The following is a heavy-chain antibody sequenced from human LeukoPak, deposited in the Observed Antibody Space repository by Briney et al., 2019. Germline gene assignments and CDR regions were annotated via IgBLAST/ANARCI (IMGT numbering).Heavy chain of an antibody. D-gene: IGHD2-15*01. CDR3: AKDSYCSGGSCYSEHYFDY. V-gene: IGHV3-30-3*01. CDR2: ISYDGSNK. Sequence: GGSLRLSCAASGFTFSSYAMHWVRQAPGKGLEWVAVISYDGSNKYYADSVKGRFTISRDNSKNTLYLQMNSLRAEDTAVYYCAKDSYCSGGSCYSEHYFDYWGQGTLVTVSS. CDR1: GFTFSSYA. J-gene: IGHJ4*02.